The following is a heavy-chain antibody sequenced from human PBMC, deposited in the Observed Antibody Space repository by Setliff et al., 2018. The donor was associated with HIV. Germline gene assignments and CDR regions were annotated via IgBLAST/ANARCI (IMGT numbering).Heavy chain of an antibody. V-gene: IGHV4-59*11. CDR3: ATYNWNFIVGY. J-gene: IGHJ4*02. Sequence: SETLSLTCTVTGGSMNSHHWSWIRQPPGKGLEWIGYISYTGSTNYNPSLKNRVTMSLDTSKNQFSLKLSSVSAADTAVYYCATYNWNFIVGYWGQGTLVTVSS. CDR2: ISYTGST. CDR1: GGSMNSHH. D-gene: IGHD1-7*01.